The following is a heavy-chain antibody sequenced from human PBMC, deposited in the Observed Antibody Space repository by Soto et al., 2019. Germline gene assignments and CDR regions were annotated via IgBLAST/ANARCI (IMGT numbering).Heavy chain of an antibody. V-gene: IGHV3-74*01. J-gene: IGHJ4*02. CDR2: IDSDGSDT. CDR3: ARDGYIGFDY. Sequence: ELQLVESGGGLVQPGGSLRLSCAASGFTFSNYLMHWVRQGPGKGLVWVSRIDSDGSDTIYADSVKGRFTISRDNAKNTLFLQMHSLRAEDMGVYYCARDGYIGFDYWGQGTLVNVSS. CDR1: GFTFSNYL. D-gene: IGHD5-12*01.